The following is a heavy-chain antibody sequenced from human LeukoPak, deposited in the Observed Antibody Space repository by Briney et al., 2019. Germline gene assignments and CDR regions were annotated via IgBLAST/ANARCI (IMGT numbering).Heavy chain of an antibody. CDR2: IYYSGST. CDR1: GGSFSGYY. J-gene: IGHJ4*02. V-gene: IGHV4-34*01. Sequence: SETLSLTCAVYGGSFSGYYWNWIRQPPGKGLEWIGSIYYSGSTYYNPSLKSRVTISVDTSKNQFSLKLSSVTAADTAVYYCARHARYCSSTSCYPLQVGYWGQGTLVTVSS. D-gene: IGHD2-2*01. CDR3: ARHARYCSSTSCYPLQVGY.